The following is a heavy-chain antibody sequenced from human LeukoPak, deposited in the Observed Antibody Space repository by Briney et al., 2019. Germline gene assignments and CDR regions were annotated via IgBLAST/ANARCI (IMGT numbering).Heavy chain of an antibody. V-gene: IGHV3-9*03. CDR3: AKGSYYGSGSRNWFDP. Sequence: GGSLRLSCAASGFTFDDYAMHWVRQAPGKGREWVSGISWNSGSIGYADSVKGRFTISRDNAKNSLYLQMNSRRAEDMALYYCAKGSYYGSGSRNWFDPWGQGTLVTVSS. J-gene: IGHJ5*02. CDR1: GFTFDDYA. D-gene: IGHD3-10*01. CDR2: ISWNSGSI.